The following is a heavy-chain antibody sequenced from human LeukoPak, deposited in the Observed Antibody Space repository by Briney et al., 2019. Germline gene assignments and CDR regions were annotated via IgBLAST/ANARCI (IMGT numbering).Heavy chain of an antibody. Sequence: PGGSLRLSCAASGFTFSGFGMHWVRQAPGKGLEWVAFISYDGSDEYYTESVKGRFTISRDNSKNTVYLQMNSLRTEDTAVYYCAKDLSIHYDTRGFDPWGQGTLVTASS. CDR3: AKDLSIHYDTRGFDP. CDR1: GFTFSGFG. V-gene: IGHV3-30*18. J-gene: IGHJ5*02. CDR2: ISYDGSDE. D-gene: IGHD3-22*01.